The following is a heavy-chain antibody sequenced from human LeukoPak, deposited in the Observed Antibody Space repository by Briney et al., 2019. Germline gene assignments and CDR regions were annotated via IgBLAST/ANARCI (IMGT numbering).Heavy chain of an antibody. J-gene: IGHJ4*02. CDR1: GFTFTNAW. CDR2: ISYDGSSE. CDR3: ARDLYSFGMGYYFDY. V-gene: IGHV3-30-3*01. Sequence: GGSLRLSCAASGFTFTNAWMSWVRQAPGKGLEWVAVISYDGSSEYYADSVKGRFTISRDNSKNTLSLQMNSLRVEDTAVYYCARDLYSFGMGYYFDYWGQGTLVTVSS. D-gene: IGHD5-18*01.